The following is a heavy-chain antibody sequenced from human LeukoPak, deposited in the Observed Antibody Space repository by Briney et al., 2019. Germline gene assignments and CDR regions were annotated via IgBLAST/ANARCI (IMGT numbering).Heavy chain of an antibody. D-gene: IGHD5-18*01. CDR3: ATYRQVMLPFEA. Sequence: GGSLRLSCAASGFTFSSYAMIWVRQPPGKGLEWVSSTFQGGGEIHYADSARGRFTISRDNSRSTLFLQMNSLRGEDTAIYYCATYRQVMLPFEAWGQGTLVTVSS. V-gene: IGHV3-23*01. CDR1: GFTFSSYA. CDR2: TFQGGGEI. J-gene: IGHJ5*02.